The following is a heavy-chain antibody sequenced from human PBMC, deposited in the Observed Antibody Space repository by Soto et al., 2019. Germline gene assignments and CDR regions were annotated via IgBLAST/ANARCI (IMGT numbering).Heavy chain of an antibody. V-gene: IGHV4-30-4*01. J-gene: IGHJ4*02. CDR3: AREGGYDSPHGC. CDR2: TYPSGST. Sequence: SGTLSLTCTVSGGFISNGDYHWSWIRQPPGKGLEWIGYTYPSGSTYYNASLRSRVTISIDASKNQFSLKLNSVTAADTAVYYCAREGGYDSPHGCWGQGTLVTVSS. D-gene: IGHD5-12*01. CDR1: GGFISNGDYH.